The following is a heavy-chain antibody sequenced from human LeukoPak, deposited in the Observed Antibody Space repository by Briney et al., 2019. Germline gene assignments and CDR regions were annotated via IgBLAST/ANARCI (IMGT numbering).Heavy chain of an antibody. V-gene: IGHV3-7*01. CDR3: AREVVTYDAFDI. D-gene: IGHD4-23*01. Sequence: PGGSLGLSCAASGFTFSSYWMSWVRQAPGKGLEWVANIKQDGSEKNYVDSVKGRFTISRDNAKNSLYLQMNSLRAEDTAVYYCAREVVTYDAFDIWGQGTTVTVSS. J-gene: IGHJ3*02. CDR2: IKQDGSEK. CDR1: GFTFSSYW.